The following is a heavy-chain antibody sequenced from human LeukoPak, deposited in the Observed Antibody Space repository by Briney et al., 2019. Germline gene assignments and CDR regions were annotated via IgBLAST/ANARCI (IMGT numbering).Heavy chain of an antibody. J-gene: IGHJ4*02. V-gene: IGHV4-34*01. CDR3: ARGRYSGSYSDY. Sequence: GSLRLSCAASGFTFSSYSMNWVRQPPGKGLEWIGEINHSGSTNYNPSLKSRVTISVDTSKNQFSLKLSSVTAADTAVYYCARGRYSGSYSDYWGQGTLVTVSS. CDR2: INHSGST. D-gene: IGHD1-26*01. CDR1: GFTFSSYS.